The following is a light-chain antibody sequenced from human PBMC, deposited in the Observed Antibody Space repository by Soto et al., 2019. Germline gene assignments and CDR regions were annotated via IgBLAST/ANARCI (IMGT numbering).Light chain of an antibody. Sequence: DIQMTQSPSSLSTSVVDRVTITCRASQGISNYLAWYQQKPGKVPKLLIYAASTLQSGVPSRFSGSGSGTEFNLTISSLQPDDFATYYCQQYDSYWTFGQGTKVDIK. V-gene: IGKV1-27*01. CDR1: QGISNY. CDR2: AAS. J-gene: IGKJ1*01. CDR3: QQYDSYWT.